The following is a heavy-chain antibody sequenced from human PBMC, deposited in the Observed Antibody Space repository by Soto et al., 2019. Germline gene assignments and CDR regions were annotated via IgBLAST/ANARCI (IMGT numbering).Heavy chain of an antibody. D-gene: IGHD6-13*01. CDR2: IYDGGST. Sequence: SETLSLTCTVSGDSISDVNYYWSWIRQSPDKGLEWIGHIYDGGSTYSNPSLKSRVTVSIDTSKNQFSLKLSSVTAADTALYYCARLGDTSHWYRNFWGQVTLVTVS. V-gene: IGHV4-30-4*01. CDR1: GDSISDVNYY. CDR3: ARLGDTSHWYRNF. J-gene: IGHJ4*02.